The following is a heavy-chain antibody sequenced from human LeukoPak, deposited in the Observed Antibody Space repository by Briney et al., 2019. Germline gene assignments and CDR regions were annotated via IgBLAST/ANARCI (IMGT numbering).Heavy chain of an antibody. CDR3: ARVHGSGSYYNEPYNWFDP. Sequence: SGTLSLTCTVSGGSISSGDYYWSWIRQPPGKGLEWIGYIYYSGSTYYNPSLKSRVTISVDTSKNQFSLKLSSVTAADTAVYYCARVHGSGSYYNEPYNWFDPWGQGTLVTVSS. CDR1: GGSISSGDYY. CDR2: IYYSGST. V-gene: IGHV4-30-4*01. D-gene: IGHD3-10*01. J-gene: IGHJ5*02.